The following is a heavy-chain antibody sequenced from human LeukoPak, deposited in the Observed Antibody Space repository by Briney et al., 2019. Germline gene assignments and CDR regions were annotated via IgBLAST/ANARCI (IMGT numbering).Heavy chain of an antibody. CDR2: ISSGGST. D-gene: IGHD6-13*01. CDR1: GLTVFTNY. J-gene: IGHJ4*02. CDR3: ARDGRIAAGETRVLDF. Sequence: GGSLRLSCTASGLTVFTNYMSWVRQAPGKGLEWVSLISSGGSTYYADSVKGRFTISRDNAKNTLYLQMNSLRAEDTAVYYCARDGRIAAGETRVLDFWGQGTLVTVAS. V-gene: IGHV3-66*01.